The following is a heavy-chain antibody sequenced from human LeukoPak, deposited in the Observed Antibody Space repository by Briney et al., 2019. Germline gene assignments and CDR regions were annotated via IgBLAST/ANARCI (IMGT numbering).Heavy chain of an antibody. J-gene: IGHJ4*02. V-gene: IGHV3-23*01. CDR3: AKWGDYDILTGYYVSDF. CDR2: ITGSGDTT. CDR1: GFIFRNYA. D-gene: IGHD3-9*01. Sequence: GGSLRPSCAASGFIFRNYAISWVRQAPGKGLGWVSAITGSGDTTYYADSVKGRFTIYRDNSKNTLYVEMNTLRAEDTAVYYCAKWGDYDILTGYYVSDFWGQGTLVTVSS.